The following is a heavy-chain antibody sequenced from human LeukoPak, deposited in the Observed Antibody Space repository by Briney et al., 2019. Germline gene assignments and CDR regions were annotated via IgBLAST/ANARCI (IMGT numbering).Heavy chain of an antibody. CDR3: AGARPWEPFDY. J-gene: IGHJ4*02. CDR1: GYTFTSYA. Sequence: GASVKVSCKASGYTFTSYAMHWVRQAPGQRLEWMGWINAGNGNTKYSQKFQGRVTITRDTSASTAYMELSSLRSEDTAVYYRAGARPWEPFDYWGQGTLVTVSS. CDR2: INAGNGNT. V-gene: IGHV1-3*01. D-gene: IGHD1-26*01.